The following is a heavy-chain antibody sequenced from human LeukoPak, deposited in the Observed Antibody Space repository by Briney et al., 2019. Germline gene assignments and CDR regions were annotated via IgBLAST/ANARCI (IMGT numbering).Heavy chain of an antibody. CDR3: ARDHISGNSLDYYYYGMDV. J-gene: IGHJ6*02. V-gene: IGHV3-30*04. D-gene: IGHD4-23*01. CDR1: GFTFSSYA. Sequence: GRSLRLSCAASGFTFSSYAMHWVRQAPGKGLEWVAVISYDGGNKYYADSVKGRFTISRDNSKNTLYLQMNSLRAEDTAVYYCARDHISGNSLDYYYYGMDVWGQGTTVTVSS. CDR2: ISYDGGNK.